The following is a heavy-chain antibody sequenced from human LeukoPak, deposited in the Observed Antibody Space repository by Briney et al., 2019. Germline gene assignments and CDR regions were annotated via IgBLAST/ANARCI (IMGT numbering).Heavy chain of an antibody. V-gene: IGHV4-39*07. CDR3: ARVIAAAGTGWYFDY. J-gene: IGHJ4*02. Sequence: SETLSLTCTVSGGSISSSSYYWGWIRQPPGKGLEWIGSIYYSGSTYYNPSLKSRVTISVDTSKNQFSLKLSSVTAADTAVYYCARVIAAAGTGWYFDYWGQGTLVTVSS. D-gene: IGHD6-13*01. CDR2: IYYSGST. CDR1: GGSISSSSYY.